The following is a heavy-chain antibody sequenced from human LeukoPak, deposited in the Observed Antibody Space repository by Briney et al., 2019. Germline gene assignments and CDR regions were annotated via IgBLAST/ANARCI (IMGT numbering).Heavy chain of an antibody. CDR3: AKRGPIYSASPGNYFDY. J-gene: IGHJ4*02. Sequence: GGSLRLSCAASGLTFRSYGMHWVRQAPGKGLEWVSSISGNDDGTYYADSVKGRFTISRDNSKNTLYLQMNSLRAEDTAIYYCAKRGPIYSASPGNYFDYWGQGTLVTVSS. D-gene: IGHD3-10*01. V-gene: IGHV3-23*01. CDR2: ISGNDDGT. CDR1: GLTFRSYG.